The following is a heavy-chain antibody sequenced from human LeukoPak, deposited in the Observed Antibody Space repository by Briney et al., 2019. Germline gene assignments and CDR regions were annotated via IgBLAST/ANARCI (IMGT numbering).Heavy chain of an antibody. V-gene: IGHV5-51*01. Sequence: GESLQISCKGSGYSFPTYSIGWVRQMPGKGLEWMGIIYPGDSETRYSPSFQGQVTTSVDKSISTAYLQWSRLKASDTAMYYCARKSRSDYWGQGTLVTVSS. CDR1: GYSFPTYS. J-gene: IGHJ4*02. CDR2: IYPGDSET. CDR3: ARKSRSDY.